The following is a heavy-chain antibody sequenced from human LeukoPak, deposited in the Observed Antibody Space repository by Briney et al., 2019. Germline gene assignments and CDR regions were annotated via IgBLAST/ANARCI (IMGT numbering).Heavy chain of an antibody. CDR1: GFTFSSYS. D-gene: IGHD3-16*01. Sequence: GGSLRLSXAASGFTFSSYSMNWVRQAPGKGLEWVSSISSSSSYIYYADSVKGRFTISRDNAKNSLYLQMNSLRAEDTAVYYCARGMRGDWFDPWGQGTLVTVSS. J-gene: IGHJ5*02. V-gene: IGHV3-21*01. CDR3: ARGMRGDWFDP. CDR2: ISSSSSYI.